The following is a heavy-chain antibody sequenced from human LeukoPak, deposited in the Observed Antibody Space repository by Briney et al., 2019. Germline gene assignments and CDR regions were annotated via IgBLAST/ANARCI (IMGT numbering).Heavy chain of an antibody. CDR3: ARVLGYSSGWYGRYFDY. CDR1: GGSISSYY. J-gene: IGHJ4*02. Sequence: PSETLSLTCTVSGGSISSYYWSWIRQPPGKGLEWIGFIYYSGGTNYNPSLKSRVTISVDTSKNQFSLKLSSVTAADTAVYYCARVLGYSSGWYGRYFDYWGQGTLVTVSS. CDR2: IYYSGGT. D-gene: IGHD6-19*01. V-gene: IGHV4-59*01.